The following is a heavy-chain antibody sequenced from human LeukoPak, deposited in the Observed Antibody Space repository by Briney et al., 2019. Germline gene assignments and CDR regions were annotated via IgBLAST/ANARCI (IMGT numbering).Heavy chain of an antibody. CDR2: ISGSSMST. CDR3: GKDSRPSVTTFRSRWTDY. J-gene: IGHJ4*02. CDR1: GFTFHNHG. V-gene: IGHV3-23*01. Sequence: GGSLRLACEASGFTFHNHGMSWVRQAPGKGLEWISVISGSSMSTYYADSVKGRFTVSRDNSKNTVYLQMSSLRVEDSAIYYCGKDSRPSVTTFRSRWTDYWGQGILVTVSS. D-gene: IGHD4-11*01.